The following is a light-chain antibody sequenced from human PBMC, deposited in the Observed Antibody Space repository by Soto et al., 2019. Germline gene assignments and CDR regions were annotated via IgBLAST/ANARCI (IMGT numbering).Light chain of an antibody. Sequence: SYELTQPPSVSVSPGQTASITCSGDKLGDKYACWYQQKPGQSPVLVIYQDSKRPSGIPERFSGSNSGNTATLTISGTQAMDEADYYCQAWDSGVVFGGGTKVTVL. CDR2: QDS. CDR1: KLGDKY. V-gene: IGLV3-1*01. CDR3: QAWDSGVV. J-gene: IGLJ2*01.